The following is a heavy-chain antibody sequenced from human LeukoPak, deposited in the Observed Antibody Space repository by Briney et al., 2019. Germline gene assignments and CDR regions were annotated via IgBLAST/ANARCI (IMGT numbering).Heavy chain of an antibody. V-gene: IGHV3-73*01. Sequence: PGGSLRLSCAASRFTFSGSAMHWVRQASGKGLEWVGRIRSKANSYATAYAASVKGRFTISRDDSKNTAYLQMNSLKTEDTAVYYCTSRRFGPGYYFDYWGQGTLVTVSS. CDR1: RFTFSGSA. D-gene: IGHD3-10*01. CDR3: TSRRFGPGYYFDY. CDR2: IRSKANSYAT. J-gene: IGHJ4*02.